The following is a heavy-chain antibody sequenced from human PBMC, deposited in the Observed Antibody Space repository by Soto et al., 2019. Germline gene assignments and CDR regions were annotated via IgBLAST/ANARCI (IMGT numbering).Heavy chain of an antibody. J-gene: IGHJ4*02. D-gene: IGHD4-17*01. CDR3: ACDYREY. CDR2: SRKKADSYTT. Sequence: EVQVVESGGGLVQPGGSLRLSCAVSGFTFSDHHMDWILQAPGKGLEWVGRSRKKADSYTTEYAASVKGRFTISRDDSKNSLYLQLNSLKTEDTAVYYCACDYREYWGKGTLVTVSS. V-gene: IGHV3-72*01. CDR1: GFTFSDHH.